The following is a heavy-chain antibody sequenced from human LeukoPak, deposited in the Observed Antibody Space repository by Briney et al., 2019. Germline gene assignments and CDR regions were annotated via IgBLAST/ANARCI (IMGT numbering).Heavy chain of an antibody. J-gene: IGHJ4*02. CDR2: INPSGGST. CDR1: GYTFTSYY. Sequence: ASVKVSCKASGYTFTSYYMHWVRQAPGQGLEWMGIINPSGGSTSYAQKSQGRVTMTRDTSTSTVYMELSSLRSEDTAVYYCARSELQFDYFDYWGQGTLVTVSS. V-gene: IGHV1-46*01. D-gene: IGHD5-24*01. CDR3: ARSELQFDYFDY.